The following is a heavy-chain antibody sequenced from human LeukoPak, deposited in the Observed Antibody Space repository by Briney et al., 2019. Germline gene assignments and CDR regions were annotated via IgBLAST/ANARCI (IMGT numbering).Heavy chain of an antibody. CDR1: GYTFTGYY. CDR3: AALIAAQRREYVDY. Sequence: GASVKVSCKASGYTFTGYYMHWVRQAPGQGLEWMGWINPNSGGTNYAQKFQGRVTMTRDTSISTAYMELSSLRSEDTAVYYCAALIAAQRREYVDYWGQGTLVTVSS. J-gene: IGHJ4*02. CDR2: INPNSGGT. D-gene: IGHD6-6*01. V-gene: IGHV1-2*02.